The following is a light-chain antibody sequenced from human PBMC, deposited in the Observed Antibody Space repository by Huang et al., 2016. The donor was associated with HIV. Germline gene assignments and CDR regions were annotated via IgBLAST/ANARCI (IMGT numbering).Light chain of an antibody. Sequence: DIQMTQSPSSLSVSVGDRVTITCRASQSIGTYLNWYQLQSGKAPKLLMYGVSNLQSGAPSRFSGSGSWTDFTLTISSLQPEDFATYSCQQSYTTPWTFGQGTKVEIK. J-gene: IGKJ1*01. CDR2: GVS. V-gene: IGKV1-39*01. CDR1: QSIGTY. CDR3: QQSYTTPWT.